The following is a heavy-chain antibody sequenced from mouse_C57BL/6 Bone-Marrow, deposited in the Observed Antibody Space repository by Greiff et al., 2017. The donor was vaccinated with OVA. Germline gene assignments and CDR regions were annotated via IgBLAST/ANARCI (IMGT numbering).Heavy chain of an antibody. V-gene: IGHV14-4*01. CDR1: GFNIKDDY. CDR2: IDPENGDT. D-gene: IGHD1-1*01. CDR3: TTRGLYYGSSRYFDV. J-gene: IGHJ1*03. Sequence: EVQLQQSGAELVRPGASVKLSCTASGFNIKDDYMHWVKQRPEQGLEWIGWIDPENGDTEYASKFQGKATISEDTSSNTAYLQLSSLTSEDTTVYYCTTRGLYYGSSRYFDVWGTGTTVTVSS.